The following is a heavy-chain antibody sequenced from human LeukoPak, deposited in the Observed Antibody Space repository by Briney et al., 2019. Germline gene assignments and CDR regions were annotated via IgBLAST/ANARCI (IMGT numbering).Heavy chain of an antibody. D-gene: IGHD5-24*01. CDR3: ARVMATRAFDAFDI. V-gene: IGHV4-38-2*02. CDR1: GYSISSGYY. Sequence: ASETLSLTCTVSGYSISSGYYWGWIRQPPGKGLEWIGSIYHSGSTYYNPSLKSRVTISVGTSKNQFSLKLSSVTAADTAVYYCARVMATRAFDAFDIWGQGTMVTVSS. CDR2: IYHSGST. J-gene: IGHJ3*02.